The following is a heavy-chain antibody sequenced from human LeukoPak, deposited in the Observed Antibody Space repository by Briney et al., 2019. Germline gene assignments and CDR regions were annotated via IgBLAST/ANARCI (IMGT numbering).Heavy chain of an antibody. CDR3: ARGSGGDGSGSL. CDR1: GDSISTYY. CDR2: IYYSVTS. D-gene: IGHD3-10*01. J-gene: IGHJ4*02. V-gene: IGHV4-59*01. Sequence: SETLSLTRTVSGDSISTYYWSWIRQPPGKGLEWIGYIYYSVTSDYNPSLKSRVTMSVDMSTNQISLKLSSVTAADTAVYYCARGSGGDGSGSLWGRGTLVTVSS.